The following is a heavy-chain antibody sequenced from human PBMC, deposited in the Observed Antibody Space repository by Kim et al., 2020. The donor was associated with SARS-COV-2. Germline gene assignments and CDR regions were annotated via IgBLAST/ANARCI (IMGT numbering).Heavy chain of an antibody. D-gene: IGHD2-15*01. CDR1: GDSVSSNSAT. CDR3: ARRAGGRIDY. J-gene: IGHJ4*02. V-gene: IGHV6-1*01. CDR2: AYYRSKWYN. Sequence: SQTLSLTCAISGDSVSSNSATWNWIRQSPSRGLEWLGRAYYRSKWYNEYAGSVKSRITINPDTSKNQFSLQLNSVSPEDTAVYYCARRAGGRIDYWGQGTLVTVSS.